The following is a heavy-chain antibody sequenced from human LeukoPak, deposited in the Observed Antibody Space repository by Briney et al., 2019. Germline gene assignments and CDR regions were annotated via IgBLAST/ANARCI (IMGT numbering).Heavy chain of an antibody. V-gene: IGHV3-23*01. D-gene: IGHD3-22*01. CDR2: ISSNSETA. CDR1: GFTFNNYA. Sequence: GGSLRLSCAASGFTFNNYAMSWVRQAPGKGLEWVSSISSNSETAYFADSVKGRFTISRDNSKNTLDLQMNSLRAEDTAVYYCTRGLNYYDSSAFHTYWGQGTLVTVSS. CDR3: TRGLNYYDSSAFHTY. J-gene: IGHJ4*02.